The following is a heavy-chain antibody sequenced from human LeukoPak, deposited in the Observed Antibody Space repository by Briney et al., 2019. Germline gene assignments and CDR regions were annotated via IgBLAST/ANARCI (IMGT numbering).Heavy chain of an antibody. J-gene: IGHJ4*02. CDR3: AKVEIITGNRLDY. D-gene: IGHD1-14*01. CDR2: ISGSGGST. V-gene: IGHV3-23*01. CDR1: GFTFSSYG. Sequence: PGGSLRLSCAASGFTFSSYGMSWVRQAPGKGPEWVSAISGSGGSTYYADSVKGRFTISRDNSKNTLYLQMNSLRAEDTAVYYCAKVEIITGNRLDYWGQGTLVTVSS.